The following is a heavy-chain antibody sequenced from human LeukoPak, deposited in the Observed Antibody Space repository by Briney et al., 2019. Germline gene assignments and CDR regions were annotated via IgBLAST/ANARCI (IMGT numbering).Heavy chain of an antibody. CDR1: GYTFTSYY. CDR2: INPSGGST. CDR3: AGTLGYCSGGSCRPLLDAFDI. J-gene: IGHJ3*02. Sequence: GASVKVSCKASGYTFTSYYMHWVRQAPGQGLEWMGIINPSGGSTSYAQKFQGRVTMTRDTSTSTVYMELSSLRSEDTVVYYCAGTLGYCSGGSCRPLLDAFDIWGQGTMVTVSS. V-gene: IGHV1-46*01. D-gene: IGHD2-15*01.